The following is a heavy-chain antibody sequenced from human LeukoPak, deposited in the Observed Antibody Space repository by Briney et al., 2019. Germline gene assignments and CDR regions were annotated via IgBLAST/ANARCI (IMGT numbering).Heavy chain of an antibody. CDR1: GGSISSGGYS. CDR3: ARGPHCSGGSCYSGHAFDM. J-gene: IGHJ3*02. V-gene: IGHV4-30-2*01. D-gene: IGHD2-15*01. CDR2: IYQSGST. Sequence: SQTLSLTCAVSGGSISSGGYSWNWIRQPPGKGLECIGYIYQSGSTYYNPSLRSRVTMSVDLSKNQFSLKLTSVTAADTAVYFCARGPHCSGGSCYSGHAFDMWGQGTMVTVSS.